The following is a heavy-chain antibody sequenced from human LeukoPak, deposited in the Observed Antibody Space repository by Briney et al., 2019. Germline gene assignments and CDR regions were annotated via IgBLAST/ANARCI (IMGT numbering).Heavy chain of an antibody. CDR2: INHSGST. CDR1: GGSFSGYY. V-gene: IGHV4-34*01. CDR3: AREVVGGYNWKIRDRYMDV. J-gene: IGHJ6*03. D-gene: IGHD1-20*01. Sequence: SETLSLTCAVYGGSFSGYYWSWIRQPPGKGLEWIGEINHSGSTNYNPSLKSRVTISVDTSKNQFSLKLSSVTAADTAVYYCAREVVGGYNWKIRDRYMDVWGKGTTVTDSS.